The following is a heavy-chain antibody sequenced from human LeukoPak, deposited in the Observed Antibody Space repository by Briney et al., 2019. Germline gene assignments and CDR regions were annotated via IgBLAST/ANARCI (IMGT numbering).Heavy chain of an antibody. CDR2: ISSSGSTI. CDR1: AFIFSGHW. J-gene: IGHJ5*02. V-gene: IGHV3-48*04. CDR3: AGGGYCSSTSCYYPSNNWFDP. D-gene: IGHD2-2*01. Sequence: GGSLRLSCEGSAFIFSGHWMNWVRQTPGKGLEWVSYISSSGSTIYYADSVKGRFTISRDNAKNSLYLQMNSLRAEDTAVYYCAGGGYCSSTSCYYPSNNWFDPWGQGTLVTVSS.